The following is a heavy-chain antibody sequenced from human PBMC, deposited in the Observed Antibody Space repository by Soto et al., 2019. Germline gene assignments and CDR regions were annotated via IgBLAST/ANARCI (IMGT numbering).Heavy chain of an antibody. D-gene: IGHD4-17*01. V-gene: IGHV4-59*01. CDR3: ARGLGVTSNWFAP. J-gene: IGHJ5*02. CDR1: GGSISSYY. Sequence: PSETLSLTCTVSGGSISSYYWSWIRQPPGKGLEWIGYIYYSGSTNYNPSLKSRVTISVDTSKNQFSLKLSSVTAADTAVYYCARGLGVTSNWFAPWGQGTLVTVSS. CDR2: IYYSGST.